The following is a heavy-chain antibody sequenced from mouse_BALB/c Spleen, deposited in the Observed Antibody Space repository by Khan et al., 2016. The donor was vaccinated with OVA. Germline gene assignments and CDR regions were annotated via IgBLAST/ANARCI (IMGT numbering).Heavy chain of an antibody. Sequence: QVQLQQSGAELVRPGASVKLSCKASGYTFTSYWINWVKQRPGQGLEWIGNIYPSDSYTNYNQKFKDKATLTVDKSSSTAYMRLSSPTSEDSAVYYCTRKGGYYAMDYWGQGTSVTVSS. CDR3: TRKGGYYAMDY. CDR1: GYTFTSYW. V-gene: IGHV1-69*02. CDR2: IYPSDSYT. J-gene: IGHJ4*01.